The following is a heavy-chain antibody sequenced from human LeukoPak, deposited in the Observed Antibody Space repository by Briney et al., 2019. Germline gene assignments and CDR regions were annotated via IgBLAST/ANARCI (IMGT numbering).Heavy chain of an antibody. V-gene: IGHV3-7*05. J-gene: IGHJ4*02. CDR3: ATVRTYTNFDY. CDR1: GFTFSGYW. CDR2: INQDGSKK. Sequence: HPGGSLRLSCAASGFTFSGYWMSWVRQAPGKGLEWVAKINQDGSKKYYVDSVKGRFTISRDNAKNSLYLQMNSLRAEDTAVYYCATVRTYTNFDYWGQGTLVTVSS. D-gene: IGHD5-18*01.